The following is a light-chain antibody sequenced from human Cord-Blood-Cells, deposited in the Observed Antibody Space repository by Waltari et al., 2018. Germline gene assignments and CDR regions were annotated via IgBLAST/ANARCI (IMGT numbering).Light chain of an antibody. CDR2: EVS. CDR3: CSYAGSSTYVV. Sequence: QSALTQPASVSGSPGQSITISCTGTSSDVGSYNLFSWYQQHPGKAPKLMIYEVSKRPSGVSNRFSGSKSGNTASLTISGLQAEDEADYYCCSYAGSSTYVVFGGGIKLTVL. J-gene: IGLJ2*01. CDR1: SSDVGSYNL. V-gene: IGLV2-23*02.